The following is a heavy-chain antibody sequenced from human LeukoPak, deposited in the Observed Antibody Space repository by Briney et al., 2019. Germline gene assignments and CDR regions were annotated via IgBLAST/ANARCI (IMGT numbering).Heavy chain of an antibody. CDR2: INHSGST. V-gene: IGHV4-34*01. CDR3: ARAPAGITIFGVVRSFDY. CDR1: GGSFSGYY. Sequence: SETLSLTCAVYGGSFSGYYWSWIRQPPEKGLEWIGEINHSGSTNYNPSLKSRVTISVDTSKNQFSLKLSSVTAADTAVYYCARAPAGITIFGVVRSFDYWGQGTLVTVSS. J-gene: IGHJ4*02. D-gene: IGHD3-3*01.